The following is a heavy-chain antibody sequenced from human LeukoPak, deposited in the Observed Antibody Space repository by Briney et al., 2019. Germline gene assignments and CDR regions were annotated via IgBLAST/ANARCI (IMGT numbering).Heavy chain of an antibody. Sequence: SETLSLTCTVSGGSISNISYNWGWIRQPPGKGLEWIGTIYYSGSTNYNPSLKSRVTISVDTSKNQFSLKLSSVTAADTAVYYCARGRSTWELLPIYYYYMDVWGKGTTVTVSS. V-gene: IGHV4-39*07. CDR3: ARGRSTWELLPIYYYYMDV. J-gene: IGHJ6*03. CDR1: GGSISNISYN. D-gene: IGHD1-26*01. CDR2: IYYSGST.